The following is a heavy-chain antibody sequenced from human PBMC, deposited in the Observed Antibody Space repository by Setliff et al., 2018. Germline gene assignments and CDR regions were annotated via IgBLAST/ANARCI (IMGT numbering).Heavy chain of an antibody. J-gene: IGHJ3*01. D-gene: IGHD3-16*01. CDR3: TTDPSPTFGGVIGAAFDF. V-gene: IGHV3-15*07. CDR2: IKGKNDGLAT. CDR1: GFTFSTAW. Sequence: GGSLRLSCAASGFTFSTAWMNWVRQAPGKGLEWVGRIKGKNDGLATDYAAPVKGRFTISRDDSKNTLYLQMNSLKTEDTAVYYCTTDPSPTFGGVIGAAFDFWGQGQWSPSPQ.